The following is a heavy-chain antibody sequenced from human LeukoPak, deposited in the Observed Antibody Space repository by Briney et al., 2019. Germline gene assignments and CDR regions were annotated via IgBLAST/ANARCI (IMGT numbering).Heavy chain of an antibody. CDR3: ARDRSTSGHDAFDI. CDR1: GGTFSTYA. J-gene: IGHJ3*02. Sequence: GASVKVSCKASGGTFSTYAISWVRQAPGQGLEWMAGIISVLGTANYAQKFQGRVTITTDESTSTVYMEMSSLRSEDTAVYYCARDRSTSGHDAFDIWGQGTMVTVSS. CDR2: IISVLGTA. V-gene: IGHV1-69*05.